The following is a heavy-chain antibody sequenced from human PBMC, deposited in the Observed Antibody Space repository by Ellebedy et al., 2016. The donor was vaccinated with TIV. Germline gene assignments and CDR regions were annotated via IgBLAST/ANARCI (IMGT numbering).Heavy chain of an antibody. CDR1: GGTFSSYA. J-gene: IGHJ4*02. CDR3: SSPTFGPEVAAPPYYFHY. Sequence: AASVKVSCKASGGTFSSYAISWVRQAPGQGLEWMGVIIPIFGSTTYAQNFQDRLTITADESTGTSYMELSSLTSKDTAVYYCSSPTFGPEVAAPPYYFHYWGQGTLVTVSS. V-gene: IGHV1-69*13. D-gene: IGHD3/OR15-3a*01. CDR2: IIPIFGST.